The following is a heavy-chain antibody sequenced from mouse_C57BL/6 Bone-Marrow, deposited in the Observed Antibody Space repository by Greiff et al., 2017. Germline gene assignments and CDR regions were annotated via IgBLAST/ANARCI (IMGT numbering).Heavy chain of an antibody. Sequence: QVQLQQPGAELVKPGASVKLSCKASGYTFTSYWMHWVKQRPGQGLEWIGMIHPNSGSANYNEKFKSKATLTVDNSSSTAYMQLSSLTSEDSAVYYCARGGYDYDRFDYWGQGTTLTVSS. J-gene: IGHJ2*01. D-gene: IGHD2-4*01. CDR1: GYTFTSYW. CDR3: ARGGYDYDRFDY. CDR2: IHPNSGSA. V-gene: IGHV1-64*01.